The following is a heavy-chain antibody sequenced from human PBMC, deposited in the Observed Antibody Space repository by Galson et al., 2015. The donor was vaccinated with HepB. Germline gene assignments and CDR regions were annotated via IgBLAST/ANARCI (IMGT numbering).Heavy chain of an antibody. CDR3: ARVATYDFWSGYSYYYGMDV. D-gene: IGHD3-3*01. J-gene: IGHJ6*02. CDR1: GFTFSNYA. Sequence: SLRLSCAASGFTFSNYAMTWVRQAPGKGLEWISSITNIGATTYYADSVKGRFTISRDNAKNSLYLQMNSLRAEDTAVYYCARVATYDFWSGYSYYYGMDVWGQGTTVTISS. CDR2: ITNIGATT. V-gene: IGHV3-48*03.